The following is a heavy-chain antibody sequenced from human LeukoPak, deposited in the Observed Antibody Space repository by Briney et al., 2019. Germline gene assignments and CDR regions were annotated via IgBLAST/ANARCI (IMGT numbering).Heavy chain of an antibody. Sequence: GESLKISCKGSGYSFTSYWIGWVRQMPGKGLEWMGIIYPGDSDTRYSPSFQGQVTISADKSISTAYLQWSSLKASDTAMYYCARRYCSGGSCYGVGNWFDPWGQGTLVTVSS. D-gene: IGHD2-15*01. V-gene: IGHV5-51*01. CDR2: IYPGDSDT. CDR1: GYSFTSYW. J-gene: IGHJ5*02. CDR3: ARRYCSGGSCYGVGNWFDP.